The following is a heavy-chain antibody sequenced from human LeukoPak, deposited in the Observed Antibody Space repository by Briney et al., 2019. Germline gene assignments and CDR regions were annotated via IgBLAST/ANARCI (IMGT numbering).Heavy chain of an antibody. Sequence: ASVKVSCKASGGTFSSYAISWVRQAPGQGLEWMGRIIPILGIANYAQKFQGRVTITADKSTSTAYMELSSLRSEDTAVYYCARDEPRLRPAMDVWGQGTTVTVSS. CDR3: ARDEPRLRPAMDV. CDR1: GGTFSSYA. CDR2: IIPILGIA. V-gene: IGHV1-69*04. J-gene: IGHJ6*02. D-gene: IGHD5/OR15-5a*01.